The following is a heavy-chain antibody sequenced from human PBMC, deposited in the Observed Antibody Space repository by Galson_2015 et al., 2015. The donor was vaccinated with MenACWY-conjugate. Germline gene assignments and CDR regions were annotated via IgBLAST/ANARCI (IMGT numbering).Heavy chain of an antibody. CDR3: ARDRVIYDSSGYSQTYGMDV. V-gene: IGHV4-59*01. CDR2: IYYSGST. J-gene: IGHJ6*02. Sequence: IYYSGSTNYNPSLKSRVTISVDTSKNQFSLKLSSVTAADTAVYYCARDRVIYDSSGYSQTYGMDVWGQGTTVTVSS. D-gene: IGHD3-22*01.